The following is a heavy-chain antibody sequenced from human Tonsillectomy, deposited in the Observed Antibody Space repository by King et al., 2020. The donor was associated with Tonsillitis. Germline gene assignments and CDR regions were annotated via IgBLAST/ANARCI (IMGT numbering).Heavy chain of an antibody. CDR1: GGTFSSYG. CDR2: IIPLLATA. J-gene: IGHJ1*01. CDR3: ARGGYSSGWPMRLVDLQH. D-gene: IGHD6-19*01. Sequence: VQLVQSGAEVKKPGSSVKVSCKASGGTFSSYGISWVRQAPGQGPEWMGGIIPLLATANYAQKFQGRVTITADESKSTVYMELSSLRSEDTAVDYCARGGYSSGWPMRLVDLQHWGQGTLVTVSS. V-gene: IGHV1-69*01.